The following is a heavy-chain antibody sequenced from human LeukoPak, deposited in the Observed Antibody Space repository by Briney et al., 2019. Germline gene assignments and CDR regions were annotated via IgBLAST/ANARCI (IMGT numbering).Heavy chain of an antibody. J-gene: IGHJ4*02. D-gene: IGHD1-1*01. Sequence: GGSLRLSCAASGFIFSNAWMSWVRQAPGKGLEWVGRIKSKVDGGTTDYVAPVEGRFTISRDDSKNTLYLQMNSLKPEDTAVYYCVTDGTGTFDFWGQGTLVTVSS. CDR1: GFIFSNAW. V-gene: IGHV3-15*01. CDR3: VTDGTGTFDF. CDR2: IKSKVDGGTT.